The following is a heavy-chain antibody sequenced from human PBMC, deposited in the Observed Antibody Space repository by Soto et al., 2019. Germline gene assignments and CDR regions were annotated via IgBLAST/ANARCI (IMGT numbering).Heavy chain of an antibody. J-gene: IGHJ4*02. CDR1: EVSICNAW. CDR3: TTGPTSGSGSYYNSIQLDY. Sequence: GGLMRVSCGASEVSICNAWLSWVSKAPGKGLEWVGRIKSKTDGGTTDYAAPVKGRFTISRDDSKNTLYLQMNSLKTEDTAVYYCTTGPTSGSGSYYNSIQLDYWGQGTLVTVSS. D-gene: IGHD3-10*01. CDR2: IKSKTDGGTT. V-gene: IGHV3-15*01.